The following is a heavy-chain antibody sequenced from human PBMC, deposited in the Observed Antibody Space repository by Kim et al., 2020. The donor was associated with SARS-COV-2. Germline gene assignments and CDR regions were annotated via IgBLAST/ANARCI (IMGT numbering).Heavy chain of an antibody. CDR3: ARGVXXYYDPYYFYS. CDR2: LFYTGST. CDR1: GGSIRNYY. D-gene: IGHD3-16*01. Sequence: SETLSLTCNVSGGSIRNYYWSWIRQPPGKALEWVGNLFYTGSTNYNPSLKSRATIXLXKSKNHFSLXLNSVTAADTAVYYCARGVXXYYDPYYFYSWGQGXLVTVSS. V-gene: IGHV4-59*13. J-gene: IGHJ4*02.